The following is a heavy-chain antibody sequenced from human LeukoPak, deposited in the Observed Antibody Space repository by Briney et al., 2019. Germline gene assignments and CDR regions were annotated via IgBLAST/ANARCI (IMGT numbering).Heavy chain of an antibody. V-gene: IGHV3-48*01. CDR3: AGYGDYPY. CDR2: FGNSGTI. CDR1: GFTFSTYD. Sequence: GGSLRLSCAASGFTFSTYDMHWVRQAPGEGLEWVSYFGNSGTIYYADSVKGRFTISRDNAKNSLYLQMNSLRVEDTAVYYCAGYGDYPYWGRGTMVSVSS. D-gene: IGHD4-17*01. J-gene: IGHJ4*02.